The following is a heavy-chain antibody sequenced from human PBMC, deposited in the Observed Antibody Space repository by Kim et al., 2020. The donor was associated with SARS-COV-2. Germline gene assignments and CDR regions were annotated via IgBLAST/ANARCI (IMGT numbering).Heavy chain of an antibody. V-gene: IGHV3-30*18. CDR3: AKEFGNPGYYGMDV. J-gene: IGHJ6*02. D-gene: IGHD3-10*01. CDR1: GFTFSSYG. CDR2: ISYDGSNK. Sequence: GGSLRLSCAASGFTFSSYGMHWVRQAPGKGLEWVAVISYDGSNKYYADSLKGRFTTSRENSKNTIYLQMNSLRAEDTAVYYCAKEFGNPGYYGMDVWGQGTTVTVSS.